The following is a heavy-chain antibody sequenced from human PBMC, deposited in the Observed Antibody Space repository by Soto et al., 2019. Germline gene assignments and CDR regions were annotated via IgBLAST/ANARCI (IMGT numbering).Heavy chain of an antibody. CDR2: IKQDGSEK. J-gene: IGHJ3*02. V-gene: IGHV3-7*03. CDR3: ARGHPRTSDAFDI. Sequence: ESGGGLVQPGGSLRLSCEASGFAFRISWMSWVRQAPGKGLEWVANIKQDGSEKYYVDSVKGRFTISRDNARNSLYLQMNSLRVEDTAVYYCARGHPRTSDAFDIWGQGTMVTVSS. CDR1: GFAFRISW.